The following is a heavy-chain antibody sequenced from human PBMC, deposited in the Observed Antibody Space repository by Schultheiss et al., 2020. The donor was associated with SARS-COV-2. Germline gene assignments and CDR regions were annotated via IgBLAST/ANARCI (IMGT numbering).Heavy chain of an antibody. CDR1: GGSFSGYY. V-gene: IGHV4-34*01. J-gene: IGHJ4*02. D-gene: IGHD3-3*01. CDR2: VNHSGNT. Sequence: SETLSLTCAVYGGSFSGYYWSWIRQSPGKGLEWIGEVNHSGNTTYNPSLKSRVAILVDTSKSQFSLNLNSLTAADTAVYFCAGGVLRFLDWMHDCWGQGTLVTVSS. CDR3: AGGVLRFLDWMHDC.